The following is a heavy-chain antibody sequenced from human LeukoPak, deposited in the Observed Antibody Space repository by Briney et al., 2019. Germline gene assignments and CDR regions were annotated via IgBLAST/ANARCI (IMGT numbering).Heavy chain of an antibody. CDR2: INGDGSST. V-gene: IGHV3-74*03. Sequence: GGSLILSCAASGFTFSTYWMQWVRQAPGKGLVWVSRINGDGSSTTYADSVKGRFTISRDNAKNTLYLQMNSLRAEDTATYYCVRVLAFGYGACDYWGQGTLVTVSS. CDR3: VRVLAFGYGACDY. CDR1: GFTFSTYW. D-gene: IGHD5-12*01. J-gene: IGHJ4*02.